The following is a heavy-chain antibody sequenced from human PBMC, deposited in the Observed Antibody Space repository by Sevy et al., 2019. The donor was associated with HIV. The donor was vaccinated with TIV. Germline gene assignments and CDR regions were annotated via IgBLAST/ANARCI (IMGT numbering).Heavy chain of an antibody. J-gene: IGHJ5*02. D-gene: IGHD2-2*02. Sequence: AAVKVSCKASGYTFTSYGISWVRQAPGQGLERMGWISAYNRNTNYAQKLQGRVTMSTDTSTSTVYMELRSLRSDDTAMYYCARGYCSSTSRHIFWFDPWGQGTLVGVSS. V-gene: IGHV1-18*01. CDR1: GYTFTSYG. CDR3: ARGYCSSTSRHIFWFDP. CDR2: ISAYNRNT.